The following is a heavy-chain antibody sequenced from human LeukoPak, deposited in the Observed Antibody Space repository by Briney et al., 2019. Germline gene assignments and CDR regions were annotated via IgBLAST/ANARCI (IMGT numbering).Heavy chain of an antibody. D-gene: IGHD2-2*01. CDR3: AKDLGGSATTV. Sequence: GGSLRLSCAASGFTFEDRVMHWVRQAPGKGLEWVSSISWSGDRMGYADAVKGRFTISRDNAKNSLFLQMNSLRVEDTALYYCAKDLGGSATTVWGQGTLDTVSS. V-gene: IGHV3-9*01. J-gene: IGHJ4*02. CDR2: ISWSGDRM. CDR1: GFTFEDRV.